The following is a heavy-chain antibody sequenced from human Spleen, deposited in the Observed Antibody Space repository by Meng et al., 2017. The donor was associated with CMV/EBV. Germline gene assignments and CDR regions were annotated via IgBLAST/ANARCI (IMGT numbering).Heavy chain of an antibody. Sequence: GESLKISCATSGFTFSTYAMNWVRQAPGQGLEWVSTINSGSRGTIFYANSVRGRFTISRDDSRNTLYLQMISLRAEDTAIYYCAKRLPYYGMDVWGQGTAVTVSS. CDR3: AKRLPYYGMDV. CDR1: GFTFSTYA. CDR2: INSGSRGTI. J-gene: IGHJ6*01. V-gene: IGHV3-23*01. D-gene: IGHD2-15*01.